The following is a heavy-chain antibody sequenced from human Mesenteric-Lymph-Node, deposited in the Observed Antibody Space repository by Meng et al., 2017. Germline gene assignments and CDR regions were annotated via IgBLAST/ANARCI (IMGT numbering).Heavy chain of an antibody. CDR3: ARDEDGYTFFEY. V-gene: IGHV4-34*01. CDR1: GGSFSGYY. D-gene: IGHD5-24*01. CDR2: TWHSGST. J-gene: IGHJ4*02. Sequence: QGQLQQWGAGLLKPSETLSLTCAVYGGSFSGYYWSWIRQPPGKGLEWIGETWHSGSTNYNPSLKSRVTISVDKSKNQFSLTLNSVTAADTAVYYCARDEDGYTFFEYWSQGTLVTVSS.